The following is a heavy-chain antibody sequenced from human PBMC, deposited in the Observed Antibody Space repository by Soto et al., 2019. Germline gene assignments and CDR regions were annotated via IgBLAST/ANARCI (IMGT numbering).Heavy chain of an antibody. CDR3: DKDRGMITLGGVILPPSYDY. CDR1: GFTFSSYG. D-gene: IGHD3-16*02. CDR2: ISQDGSNK. J-gene: IGHJ4*02. V-gene: IGHV3-30*18. Sequence: QVQLVESGGGVVQPGRSLRLSCAASGFTFSSYGMHWVRQAPGKGLEWVAVISQDGSNKYYADSVKGRFTISRENSKNALYLQMNSLRAEDTAVLYCDKDRGMITLGGVILPPSYDYWGQGTLVTVSS.